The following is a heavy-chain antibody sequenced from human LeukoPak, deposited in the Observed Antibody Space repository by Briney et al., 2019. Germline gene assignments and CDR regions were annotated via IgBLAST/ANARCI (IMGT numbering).Heavy chain of an antibody. D-gene: IGHD6-13*01. CDR1: GFTFSSYA. V-gene: IGHV3-23*01. CDR3: AKAARARHQQLGLDYYYYGMDA. CDR2: ISGSGGST. J-gene: IGHJ6*02. Sequence: GGSLRLSCAASGFTFSSYAMSWVRQAPGKGLEWVSAISGSGGSTYYADSVKGRFTISRDNSKNTLYLQMNSLRAEDTAVYYCAKAARARHQQLGLDYYYYGMDAWGQGTTVTVSS.